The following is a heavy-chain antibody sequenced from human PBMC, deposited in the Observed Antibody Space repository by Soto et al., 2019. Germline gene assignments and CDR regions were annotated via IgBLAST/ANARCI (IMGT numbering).Heavy chain of an antibody. J-gene: IGHJ4*02. Sequence: QVTLKEAGPTLLKPTQTLTLTCTFSGFSLSTSGMGVGWIRQPPGKALEWLALIYWDDDRRHSPSLKSRLTSPKDTSKNQVVLTMTNMDPVDTATYYCARRYYDTLTGLPYYVDYWGQGTLVTVSS. CDR2: IYWDDDR. D-gene: IGHD3-9*01. CDR3: ARRYYDTLTGLPYYVDY. V-gene: IGHV2-5*02. CDR1: GFSLSTSGMG.